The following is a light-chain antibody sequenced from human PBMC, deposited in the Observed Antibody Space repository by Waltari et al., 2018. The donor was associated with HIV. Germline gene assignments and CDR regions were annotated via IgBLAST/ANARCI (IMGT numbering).Light chain of an antibody. Sequence: QSALTQPPSASGSPGQSVTISCPGTNSDIGGYNYVSWYQQNPGKAPKLVISEVTQRPSGVPDRFSGSKSGTTASLTVSGLQAEDEADDYCSSYADRNGFYVVFGGGTRLTVL. CDR2: EVT. V-gene: IGLV2-8*01. J-gene: IGLJ2*01. CDR3: SSYADRNGFYVV. CDR1: NSDIGGYNY.